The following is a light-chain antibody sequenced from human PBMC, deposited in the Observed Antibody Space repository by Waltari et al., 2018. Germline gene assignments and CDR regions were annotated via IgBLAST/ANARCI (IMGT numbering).Light chain of an antibody. CDR3: QQYGRSLYT. J-gene: IGKJ2*01. CDR1: QSLSRTY. CDR2: GAS. Sequence: EIVLTQSPGTLSLSPGERVTLSCRASQSLSRTYLAWYQQKPGQAPRLLIYGASSRATCIPDRFSGSGSGTDFDLSISRLEPGDSAVYYCQQYGRSLYTFGQGTKLEI. V-gene: IGKV3-20*01.